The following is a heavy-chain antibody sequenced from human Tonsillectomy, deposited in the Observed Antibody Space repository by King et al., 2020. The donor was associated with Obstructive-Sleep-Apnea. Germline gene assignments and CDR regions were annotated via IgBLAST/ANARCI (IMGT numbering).Heavy chain of an antibody. J-gene: IGHJ6*02. CDR1: GFTFSSDA. V-gene: IGHV3-23*04. CDR2: ICVSGGSR. Sequence: DVQLVESGGGLVRPGGSLRLSCAASGFTFSSDAMTWVRQAPGKGLAWGSAICVSGGSRYCAGSVKVRFTISRAHSKNTLYLQLNSLRAEDTAVYYCAKLLWFGELLGKYGMDVWGQGTTVTVSS. D-gene: IGHD3-10*01. CDR3: AKLLWFGELLGKYGMDV.